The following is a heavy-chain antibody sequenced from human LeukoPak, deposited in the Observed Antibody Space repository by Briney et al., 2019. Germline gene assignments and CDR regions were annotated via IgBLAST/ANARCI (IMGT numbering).Heavy chain of an antibody. J-gene: IGHJ6*02. Sequence: GGSLRLSCAASGFTFSSYEMNWVRQAPGKGLEWVSYISSCGSTIYYADSVKGRFTISRDNAKNSLYLQMNSLRAEDTAVYYCARSVPGYGMDVWGQGTTVTVSS. V-gene: IGHV3-48*03. CDR3: ARSVPGYGMDV. CDR1: GFTFSSYE. CDR2: ISSCGSTI. D-gene: IGHD3-10*01.